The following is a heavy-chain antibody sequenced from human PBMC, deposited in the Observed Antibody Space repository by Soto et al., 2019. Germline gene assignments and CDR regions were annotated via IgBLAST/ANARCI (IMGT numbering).Heavy chain of an antibody. CDR3: ARHYYYDSSYYYPTNTQLPLDY. Sequence: GASVKVSCKASGYTFTSYAMHWVRQAPGQRLEWMGWINAGNGNTKYSQKFQGRVTITRDTSASTAYMELSSLRSEDSAMYFCARHYYYDSSYYYPTNTQLPLDYWGQGTLVTVSS. D-gene: IGHD3-22*01. CDR1: GYTFTSYA. V-gene: IGHV1-3*01. J-gene: IGHJ4*02. CDR2: INAGNGNT.